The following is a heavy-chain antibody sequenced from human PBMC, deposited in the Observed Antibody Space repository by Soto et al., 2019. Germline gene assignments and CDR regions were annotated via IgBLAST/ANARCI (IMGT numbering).Heavy chain of an antibody. CDR1: GFTFSSYE. CDR2: ISSSGSTI. V-gene: IGHV3-48*03. Sequence: EVQLVESGGGLVQPGGSLRLSCAASGFTFSSYEMNWVRQAPGKGLEWVSYISSSGSTIYYADSVKGRFTISRDNAKNSLYLQMNTLRAEDTAVYYCARERSSPSFDYWGQGTLVTVSS. CDR3: ARERSSPSFDY. J-gene: IGHJ4*02. D-gene: IGHD6-13*01.